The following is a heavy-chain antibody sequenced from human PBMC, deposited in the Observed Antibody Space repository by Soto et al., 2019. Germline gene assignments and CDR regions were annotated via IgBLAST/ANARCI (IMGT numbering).Heavy chain of an antibody. CDR1: GYTFTNYG. J-gene: IGHJ4*02. V-gene: IGHV1-18*01. Sequence: VASVKVSCKASGYTFTNYGIGWVRQAPGQGLEWMGWISANNGNTKYAQKFQGRVSFTRDTSASTANMELISLRSEDTAMYYCTRDRSGDRSGSNYPDYCFDHWGPGTLVTVSS. CDR2: ISANNGNT. D-gene: IGHD4-4*01. CDR3: TRDRSGDRSGSNYPDYCFDH.